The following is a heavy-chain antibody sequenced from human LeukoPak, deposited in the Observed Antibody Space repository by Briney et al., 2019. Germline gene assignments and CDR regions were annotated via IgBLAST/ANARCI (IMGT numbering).Heavy chain of an antibody. CDR3: ARDKGIYGDYPFDY. Sequence: SQTLSLTCTVSGGSISSGGYYWSWIRQHPGKGLEWIGYIYYSGSTYYNPSLKSRVTISVDTSKNQFSLKLSSVTAADTAVYYCARDKGIYGDYPFDYWGQGTLVTVSS. CDR1: GGSISSGGYY. J-gene: IGHJ4*02. V-gene: IGHV4-31*03. CDR2: IYYSGST. D-gene: IGHD4-17*01.